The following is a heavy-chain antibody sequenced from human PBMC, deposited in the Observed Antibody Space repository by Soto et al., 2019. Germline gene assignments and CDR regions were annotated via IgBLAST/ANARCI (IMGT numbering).Heavy chain of an antibody. CDR3: ARAPPYDAFDI. J-gene: IGHJ3*02. CDR2: IYHTGNT. Sequence: QVQLQESGPGLVKPSQTLSLTCTVSGASISGGNYYWSWIRLPQGKGLEWIGYIYHTGNTYFNPSLKSRVSISTDTPKTQFSLRLTSVTAADTAVYYCARAPPYDAFDIWGQGAMVTVSS. CDR1: GASISGGNYY. V-gene: IGHV4-30-4*01.